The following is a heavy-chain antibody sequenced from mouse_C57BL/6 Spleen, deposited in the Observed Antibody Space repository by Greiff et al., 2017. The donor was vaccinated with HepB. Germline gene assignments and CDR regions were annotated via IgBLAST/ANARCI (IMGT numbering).Heavy chain of an antibody. CDR2: ILPGSGST. D-gene: IGHD2-1*01. Sequence: VQLQESGAELMKPGASVKLSCKATGYTFTGYWIEWVKQRPGHGLEWIGEILPGSGSTNYNEKFKGKATFTADTSSNTAYMQLSSLTTEDSAIYYCARKIYYGHYAMDYWGQGTSVTVSS. V-gene: IGHV1-9*01. CDR1: GYTFTGYW. J-gene: IGHJ4*01. CDR3: ARKIYYGHYAMDY.